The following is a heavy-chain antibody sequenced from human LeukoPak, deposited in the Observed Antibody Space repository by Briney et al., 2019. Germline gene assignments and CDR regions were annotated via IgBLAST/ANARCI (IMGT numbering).Heavy chain of an antibody. V-gene: IGHV3-30*18. CDR1: GFTFSSYG. Sequence: PGGSLRLSCAASGFTFSSYGMHWVRQAPGKGLEWVAVISYDGSNKYYADSVKGRFTISRDNSKNTLYLQMNSLRAEDTAVYYCAKEYSGSYVGGGYFDYWGQGTLVTVPS. CDR3: AKEYSGSYVGGGYFDY. J-gene: IGHJ4*02. D-gene: IGHD1-26*01. CDR2: ISYDGSNK.